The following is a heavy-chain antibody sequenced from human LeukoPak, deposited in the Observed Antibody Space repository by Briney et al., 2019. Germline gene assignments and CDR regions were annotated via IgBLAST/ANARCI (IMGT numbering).Heavy chain of an antibody. D-gene: IGHD5-24*01. CDR3: AHRRDGYNAKSFDY. V-gene: IGHV2-5*02. J-gene: IGHJ4*02. CDR2: IYWDDDK. Sequence: SGPTLVNPTQSLTLTCTFSGFSLSTSGVGVGWIRQPPGKALEWLALIYWDDDKRYSPSLKSRLTITKDTSKNQVVLTVTNTDPVDTATYYCAHRRDGYNAKSFDYWGQGTLVTVSS. CDR1: GFSLSTSGVG.